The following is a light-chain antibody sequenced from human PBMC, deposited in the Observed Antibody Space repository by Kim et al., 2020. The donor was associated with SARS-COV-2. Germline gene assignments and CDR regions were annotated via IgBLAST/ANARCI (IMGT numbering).Light chain of an antibody. J-gene: IGKJ2*01. CDR3: QQYHSDPPT. CDR1: QGISTF. V-gene: IGKV1-16*02. CDR2: AAS. Sequence: DIQMTQSPSSLSASVGDRVTITCRASQGISTFLAWFQQKPGKAPKSLISAASTLQSGVPSKFSGSGSGTDFTLTISGLQPEDVATYSCQQYHSDPPTFGQRTKLEI.